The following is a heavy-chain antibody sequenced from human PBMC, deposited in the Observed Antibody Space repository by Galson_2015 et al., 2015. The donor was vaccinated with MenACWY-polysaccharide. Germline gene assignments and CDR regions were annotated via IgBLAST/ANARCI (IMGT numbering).Heavy chain of an antibody. CDR3: ARVRYSTGKYQFDY. D-gene: IGHD2-2*01. Sequence: LRLSCAASGFSFSANGMSWVRQAPGRGLEWVSGSGSGGGLYYADSVKGRFTVSRDNSKNTLSLQMNSLRAGDTAVYYCARVRYSTGKYQFDYWGQGTLVAVSS. V-gene: IGHV3-23*01. CDR1: GFSFSANG. CDR2: SGSGGGL. J-gene: IGHJ4*02.